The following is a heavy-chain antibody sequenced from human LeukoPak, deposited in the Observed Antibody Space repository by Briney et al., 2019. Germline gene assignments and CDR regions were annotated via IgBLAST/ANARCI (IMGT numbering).Heavy chain of an antibody. J-gene: IGHJ4*02. CDR3: TTAPAGNLDFDY. V-gene: IGHV3-15*01. D-gene: IGHD1-26*01. CDR2: LKSKTDGGTT. Sequence: SGGSLRVSCAASGSTFSNAWMSWVRQAPGKGLEWVGRLKSKTDGGTTDYAAPVKGRFTISRDDSKNTLYLQMNSLKTEDTAVYYCTTAPAGNLDFDYWGQGTLVTVSS. CDR1: GSTFSNAW.